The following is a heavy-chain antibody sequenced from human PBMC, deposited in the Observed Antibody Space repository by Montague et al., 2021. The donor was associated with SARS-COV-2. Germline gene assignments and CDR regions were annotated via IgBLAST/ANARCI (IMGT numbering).Heavy chain of an antibody. Sequence: SETLSLTCTVSGGSISSSSYYWGWIHKPPGKGLEWLGSIYYRGRTYYNPSLKSRVTISVDTSKNQFSLKLSSVTAADTAVYYCAKLLWFRGGFDYWGQGTLVTVSS. D-gene: IGHD3-10*01. CDR3: AKLLWFRGGFDY. J-gene: IGHJ4*02. V-gene: IGHV4-39*07. CDR2: IYYRGRT. CDR1: GGSISSSSYY.